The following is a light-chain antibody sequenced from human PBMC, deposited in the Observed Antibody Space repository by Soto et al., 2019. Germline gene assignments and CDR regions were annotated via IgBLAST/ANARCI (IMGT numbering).Light chain of an antibody. J-gene: IGKJ1*01. V-gene: IGKV1-5*01. CDR1: QSISSW. Sequence: DIQMTQSPSTLSASVGDRVTITCRASQSISSWLAWYQQKPGKAPKLLIYDASSLESGVPSRFSGSGSGTEFTLTISSLQPDDLATYYCQQYNNYPWTFGQGTKVDIK. CDR2: DAS. CDR3: QQYNNYPWT.